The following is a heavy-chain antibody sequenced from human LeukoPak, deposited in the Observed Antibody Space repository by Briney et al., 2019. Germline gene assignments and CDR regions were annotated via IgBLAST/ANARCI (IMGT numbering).Heavy chain of an antibody. CDR2: ISGSGGST. V-gene: IGHV3-23*01. CDR3: AKEWELSADY. Sequence: PSETLSLTCAVSGGSISSGGYSWSWVRQAPGKGLEWVSAISGSGGSTYYADSVKGRFTISRDNSKNTLYLQMNSLRAEDTAVYYCAKEWELSADYWGQGTLVTVSS. J-gene: IGHJ4*02. D-gene: IGHD1-26*01. CDR1: GGSISSGGYS.